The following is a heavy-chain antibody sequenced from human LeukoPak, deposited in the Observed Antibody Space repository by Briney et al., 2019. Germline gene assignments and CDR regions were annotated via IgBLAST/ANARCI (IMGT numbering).Heavy chain of an antibody. V-gene: IGHV1-24*01. CDR2: FDPEDGET. CDR3: ATDSSLYSSSWTDLDY. CDR1: GYTLTELS. J-gene: IGHJ4*02. D-gene: IGHD6-13*01. Sequence: GASVKVSCKVSGYTLTELSMHWVRQAPGKGLEWMGGFDPEDGETIYAQKFQGRVTMTEDTSTDTACMELSSLRSEDTAVYYCATDSSLYSSSWTDLDYWGQGTLVTVSS.